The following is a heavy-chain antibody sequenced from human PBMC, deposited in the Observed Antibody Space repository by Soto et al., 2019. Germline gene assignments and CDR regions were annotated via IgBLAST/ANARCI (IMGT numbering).Heavy chain of an antibody. Sequence: QVQLVESGGGVVQPGRSLRLSCAASGFTFSSHGMHWVRQAPGKGLEWVAVISYDGSDESYADSVKGRFTISRDNSKNTLYLQMNSLRPEDTAVYYCARDQISGDYDDQFDYWGQGTLVTVSS. D-gene: IGHD4-17*01. CDR1: GFTFSSHG. J-gene: IGHJ4*02. CDR3: ARDQISGDYDDQFDY. CDR2: ISYDGSDE. V-gene: IGHV3-30*03.